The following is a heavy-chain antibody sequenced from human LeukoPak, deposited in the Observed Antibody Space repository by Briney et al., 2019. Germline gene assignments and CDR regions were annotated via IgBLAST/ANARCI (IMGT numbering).Heavy chain of an antibody. D-gene: IGHD1-1*01. CDR3: ARELNWDADY. CDR2: IKEDGSDK. Sequence: GGSLRLSCAASGFTVSNYRMNWVRQAPGKRLEWVTHIKEDGSDKYHVDAVKGRFTISRDNAKNSLYLQMNSLRDEDTAVYYCARELNWDADYWGQGTLVTVSS. V-gene: IGHV3-7*04. J-gene: IGHJ4*02. CDR1: GFTVSNYR.